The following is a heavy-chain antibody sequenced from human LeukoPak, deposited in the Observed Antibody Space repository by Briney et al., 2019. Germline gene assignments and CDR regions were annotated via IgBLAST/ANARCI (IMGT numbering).Heavy chain of an antibody. J-gene: IGHJ6*02. V-gene: IGHV4-4*07. D-gene: IGHD1-26*01. CDR3: ARELGIVGATTTKYYYGMDV. CDR1: GGSISSYY. Sequence: SETLSLTCTVSGGSISSYYWSWIRQPAGKGLEWIGRIYTSGSTNYNPSLKSRVTMSVDTSKNQFSLKLSSVTAADTAVYYCARELGIVGATTTKYYYGMDVWGQGTTVTVSS. CDR2: IYTSGST.